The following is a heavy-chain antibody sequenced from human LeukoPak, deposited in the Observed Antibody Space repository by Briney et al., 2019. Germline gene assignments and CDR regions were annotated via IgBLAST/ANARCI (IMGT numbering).Heavy chain of an antibody. Sequence: GGSLRLSCAASGFTFSSSAMSWVRQAPGKGLEWVAVISYDGSNKYYADSVKGRFTISRDNSKNTLYLQMNSLRAEDTAVYYCAKGERNYYYFDYWGQGTLVTVSS. CDR2: ISYDGSNK. CDR3: AKGERNYYYFDY. CDR1: GFTFSSSA. J-gene: IGHJ4*02. V-gene: IGHV3-30*18. D-gene: IGHD1-7*01.